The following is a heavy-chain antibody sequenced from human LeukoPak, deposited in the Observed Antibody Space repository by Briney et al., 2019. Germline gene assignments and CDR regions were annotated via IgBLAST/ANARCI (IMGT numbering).Heavy chain of an antibody. CDR2: SIPIFGTA. CDR1: GGTFSSYA. J-gene: IGHJ5*02. CDR3: ARDDYGDSPGWFDP. D-gene: IGHD4-17*01. V-gene: IGHV1-69*13. Sequence: SVKVSCKASGGTFSSYAISWVRQAPGQGLEWMGGSIPIFGTANYAQKFQGRVTITADESTSTAYMELSSLRSEDTAVYYCARDDYGDSPGWFDPWGQGTLVTVSS.